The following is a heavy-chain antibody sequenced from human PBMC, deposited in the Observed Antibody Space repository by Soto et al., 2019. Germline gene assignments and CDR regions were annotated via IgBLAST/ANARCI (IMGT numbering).Heavy chain of an antibody. CDR3: ARGDRGAFDL. J-gene: IGHJ3*01. V-gene: IGHV3-74*01. CDR2: IHSDGSST. D-gene: IGHD1-26*01. Sequence: EVQLLESGGGLVQPGESLRLSCAASGFTFSYYWMHWVRQAPGMGLVWVSRIHSDGSSTTYEDSVKGRFTISRDNARNTLYLQMHSLRAEDTAVYYCARGDRGAFDLWGQGTVLTVSS. CDR1: GFTFSYYW.